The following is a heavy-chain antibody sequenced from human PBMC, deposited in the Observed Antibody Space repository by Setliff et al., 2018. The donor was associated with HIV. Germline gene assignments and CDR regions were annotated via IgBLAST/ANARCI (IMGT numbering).Heavy chain of an antibody. CDR2: ISSVSGSTI. V-gene: IGHV3-48*04. J-gene: IGHJ4*02. Sequence: PGGSLRLSCAASGFTFSTHAMSWVRQAPGKGLEWVSYISSVSGSTIYYADSVKGRFTISRDNAKNTLYLQMNSLRAKDTAVYYCAREWLQGGSLVDWWGQGTLVTVSS. D-gene: IGHD5-12*01. CDR1: GFTFSTHA. CDR3: AREWLQGGSLVDW.